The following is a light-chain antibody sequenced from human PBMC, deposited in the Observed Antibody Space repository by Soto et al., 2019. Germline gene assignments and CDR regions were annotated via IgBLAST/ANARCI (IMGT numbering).Light chain of an antibody. CDR1: SSDVGGYNY. CDR3: CPDLDSYTTV. J-gene: IGLJ1*01. V-gene: IGLV2-11*01. Sequence: QSVLTQPRSVSGSPGQSATISCTGTSSDVGGYNYVSWYQQHPGKAPKLMIYDVSKRPSGVPDRFSGSKSGNTASLTISGLQAEDLSYYYYCPDLDSYTTVFGTELKVT. CDR2: DVS.